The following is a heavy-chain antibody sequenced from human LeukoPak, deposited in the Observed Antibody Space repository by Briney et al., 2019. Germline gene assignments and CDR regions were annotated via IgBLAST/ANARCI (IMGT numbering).Heavy chain of an antibody. CDR1: GDSVSSNNGA. CDR3: ARDGGTSGWYTFDY. Sequence: SPTLSLTCAISGDSVSSNNGAWNWLRQSPSRGLEWLGSPYYRSKWYDDYAGYVEGRIILSPDTSKNQSSLQLYSVTPEDTAVYYCARDGGTSGWYTFDYWGQGTLVTVSS. J-gene: IGHJ4*02. CDR2: PYYRSKWYD. D-gene: IGHD6-19*01. V-gene: IGHV6-1*01.